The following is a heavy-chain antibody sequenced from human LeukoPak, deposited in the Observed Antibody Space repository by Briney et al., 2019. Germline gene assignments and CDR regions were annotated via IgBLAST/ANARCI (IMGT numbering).Heavy chain of an antibody. Sequence: SETLSLTCTVSGGSISSGSYYWNWIRQPAGKGLEWIGRVYSSGSTNYNPSLKSRVTVSVDTSKNQFSLQLRSVTAADTAVYYCARDSGSGWYSPVLGDPWGQGTLVTVSS. CDR3: ARDSGSGWYSPVLGDP. D-gene: IGHD6-19*01. CDR1: GGSISSGSYY. V-gene: IGHV4-61*02. CDR2: VYSSGST. J-gene: IGHJ5*02.